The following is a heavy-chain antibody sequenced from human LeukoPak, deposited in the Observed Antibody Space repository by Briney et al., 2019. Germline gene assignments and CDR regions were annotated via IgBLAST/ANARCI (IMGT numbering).Heavy chain of an antibody. V-gene: IGHV3-7*05. Sequence: GGSLRLSCAASGFTFGSYWMSWVRQAPGKGLQWVSNIKEDGSEKYYVDSVKGRFTISRDNAKNSLYLQMNSLRAEDTAVYYCTRDRSGQDWGQGTLVTVSS. CDR3: TRDRSGQD. J-gene: IGHJ4*02. CDR1: GFTFGSYW. CDR2: IKEDGSEK. D-gene: IGHD1-1*01.